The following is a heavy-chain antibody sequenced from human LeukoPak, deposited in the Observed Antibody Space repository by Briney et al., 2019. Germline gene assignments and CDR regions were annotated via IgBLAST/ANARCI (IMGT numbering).Heavy chain of an antibody. D-gene: IGHD4-17*01. CDR1: GFTFSSYG. J-gene: IGHJ4*02. CDR3: ARDLYGTVSTGGYFDY. Sequence: GGSLRLSCAASGFTFSSYGMHWVRQAPGKGLEWVAVISYDGSNKYYADSVKGRFTISRDNSKNTLYLQMNSLRAEDTAVYYCARDLYGTVSTGGYFDYWGQGTLVTVSS. V-gene: IGHV3-30*03. CDR2: ISYDGSNK.